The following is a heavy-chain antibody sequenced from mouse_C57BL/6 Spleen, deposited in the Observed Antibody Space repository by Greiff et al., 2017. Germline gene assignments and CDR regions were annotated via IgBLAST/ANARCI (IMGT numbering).Heavy chain of an antibody. CDR2: ISYDGSN. Sequence: EVKLVESGPGLVKPSQSLSLTCSVTGYSITSGYYWNWIRQFPGNKLEWMGYISYDGSNNYNPSLKNRISITRDTSKNQFFLKLNSVTTEDTATYYCAVYDGYYGWFAYWGQGTLVTVSA. D-gene: IGHD2-3*01. V-gene: IGHV3-6*01. CDR1: GYSITSGYY. CDR3: AVYDGYYGWFAY. J-gene: IGHJ3*01.